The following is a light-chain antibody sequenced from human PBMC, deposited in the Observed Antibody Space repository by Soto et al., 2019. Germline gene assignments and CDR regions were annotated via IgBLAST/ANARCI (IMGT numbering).Light chain of an antibody. CDR3: NSYTSSSTWI. J-gene: IGLJ2*01. CDR2: EVS. CDR1: SSDVGGYNY. Sequence: QSVLTQPPSASGSPGQSVTISCTGTSSDVGGYNYVSWYQQHPGKAPKLMIYEVSKRPSGVPDRFSGSKSGSTASLTVSGLQAEDEADYYCNSYTSSSTWIFGGGTKLTVL. V-gene: IGLV2-8*01.